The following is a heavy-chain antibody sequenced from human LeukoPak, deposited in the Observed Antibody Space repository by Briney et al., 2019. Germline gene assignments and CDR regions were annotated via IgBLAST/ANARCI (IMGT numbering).Heavy chain of an antibody. Sequence: GASVKVSCKASGYTFTNYDIIWVGQASGRGLEWMGWVNPGSGNTGYSQNLQGRVTITRNTSISTAYMELSSLRSEDTAVFFCARGDPYCTNTGCGTSFDYWGQGTLVTVSS. CDR1: GYTFTNYD. J-gene: IGHJ4*02. D-gene: IGHD2-2*01. CDR3: ARGDPYCTNTGCGTSFDY. V-gene: IGHV1-8*01. CDR2: VNPGSGNT.